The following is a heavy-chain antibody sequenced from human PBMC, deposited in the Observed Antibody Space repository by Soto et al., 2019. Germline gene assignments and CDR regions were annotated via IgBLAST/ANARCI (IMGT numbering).Heavy chain of an antibody. CDR1: GGSISSSSYY. V-gene: IGHV4-39*01. CDR2: IYYSGST. D-gene: IGHD6-13*01. J-gene: IGHJ6*02. Sequence: LSLTCTVSGGSISSSSYYWGWIRQPPGKGLEWIGSIYYSGSTYYNPSLKSRVTISVDTSKNQFSLKLSSVTAADTAVYYCASRYSSSWLDYYGMDVWGQGTTVTVSS. CDR3: ASRYSSSWLDYYGMDV.